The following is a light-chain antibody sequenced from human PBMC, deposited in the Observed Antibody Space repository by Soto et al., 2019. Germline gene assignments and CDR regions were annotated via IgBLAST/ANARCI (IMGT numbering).Light chain of an antibody. CDR1: SSDVGGYKY. J-gene: IGLJ1*01. V-gene: IGLV2-14*01. CDR3: SSYTSNTTYV. Sequence: QSALTQPASVSGSPGQSITISCTGTSSDVGGYKYVSWYQQHPGKAPKLMIYEVSNRPAGVSYRFSGSKSGNTASLTVSGLQAEDEADYYCSSYTSNTTYVFGTGTKLTVL. CDR2: EVS.